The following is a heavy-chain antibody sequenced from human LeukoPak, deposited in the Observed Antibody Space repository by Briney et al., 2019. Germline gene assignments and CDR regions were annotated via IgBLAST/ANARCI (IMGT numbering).Heavy chain of an antibody. V-gene: IGHV5-51*01. Sequence: GESLNISCKASGYSFTTYWIGWVRQMPGKGLEWMGIIFPADSSTRYSPSFQGQLSVSADKSMTTAYLQWSSLKASDTAMYFCARWVTADRGKKDAFDIWGQGTMVTVSS. J-gene: IGHJ3*02. D-gene: IGHD2-21*02. CDR3: ARWVTADRGKKDAFDI. CDR2: IFPADSST. CDR1: GYSFTTYW.